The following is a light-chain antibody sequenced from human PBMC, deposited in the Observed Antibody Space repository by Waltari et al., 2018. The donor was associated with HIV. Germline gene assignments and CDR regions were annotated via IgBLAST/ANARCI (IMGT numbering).Light chain of an antibody. CDR2: GAS. Sequence: EIVLTQSPAILSGSPGERVTLSCRASQNIRGDLAWYQQKPGQAPRLLIYGASTRATGVPATFSGSGSGTDFTLTISSLQVDDSVVYYCQRREKWPFTFGQGTNVEVK. CDR1: QNIRGD. J-gene: IGKJ1*01. CDR3: QRREKWPFT. V-gene: IGKV3-15*01.